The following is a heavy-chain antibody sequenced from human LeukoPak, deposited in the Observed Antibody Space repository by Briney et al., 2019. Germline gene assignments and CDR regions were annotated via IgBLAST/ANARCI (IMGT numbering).Heavy chain of an antibody. CDR1: GFTFSSYD. Sequence: GGSLRLSCAASGFTFSSYDMSWVRQAPGKGLEWVSGISGSGGSTSYADSVKGRFTISRDNSKNTLYLQMNSLRAEDTAVYYCARERSGAAAFDIWGRGTMVTVSS. CDR3: ARERSGAAAFDI. D-gene: IGHD3-3*01. J-gene: IGHJ3*02. CDR2: ISGSGGST. V-gene: IGHV3-23*01.